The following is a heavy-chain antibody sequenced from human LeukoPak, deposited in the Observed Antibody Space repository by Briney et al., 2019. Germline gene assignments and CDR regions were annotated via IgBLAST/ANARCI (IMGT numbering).Heavy chain of an antibody. J-gene: IGHJ4*02. CDR1: GFTFSSYW. CDR2: INTDGSST. Sequence: GGSLRLSCAASGFTFSSYWMHWVRQAPGKGLVWVSRINTDGSSTSYADSVKGRFTISRDNAKNTLYLQMNSLKNEDTAVYYCAKDRLWNSFDSWGQGTLVTVSS. V-gene: IGHV3-74*01. CDR3: AKDRLWNSFDS. D-gene: IGHD1-1*01.